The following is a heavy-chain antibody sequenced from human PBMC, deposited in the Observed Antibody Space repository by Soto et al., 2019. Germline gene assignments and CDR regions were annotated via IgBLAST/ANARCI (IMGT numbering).Heavy chain of an antibody. J-gene: IGHJ3*02. Sequence: ASVKVSCKASGYTFTSYDINWVRQATGQGLEWMGWMNPNSGNTGYAQKFQGRVTMTRNTSRITASMELSSLRSEDTAVYYCARTLSYDACEIWGQGTMVTVSS. CDR1: GYTFTSYD. CDR2: MNPNSGNT. D-gene: IGHD1-26*01. V-gene: IGHV1-8*01. CDR3: ARTLSYDACEI.